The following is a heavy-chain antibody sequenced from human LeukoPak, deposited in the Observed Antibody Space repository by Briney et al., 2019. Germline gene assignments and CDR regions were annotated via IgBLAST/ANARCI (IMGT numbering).Heavy chain of an antibody. V-gene: IGHV1-2*02. Sequence: ASVKLSCKDSAYTFTGYYMHWVRHAPAQGVEWMGWFEPSSAGTSDARKFQGRVTMTSDASISTAYMELSRLISDDTAVYYCARNGDYYFNDWGQGALVVVSS. CDR2: FEPSSAGT. J-gene: IGHJ4*02. CDR1: AYTFTGYY. D-gene: IGHD2-21*01. CDR3: ARNGDYYFND.